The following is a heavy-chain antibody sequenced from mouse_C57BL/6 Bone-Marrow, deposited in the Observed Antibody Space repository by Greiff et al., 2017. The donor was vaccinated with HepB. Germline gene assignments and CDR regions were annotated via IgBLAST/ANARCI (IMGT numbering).Heavy chain of an antibody. Sequence: EVKVEESGGGLVQPGGSLKLSCAASGFTFSDYYMYWVRQTPEKRLEWVAYISNGGGSTYYPDTVKGRFTISRDNAKNTLYLQMSRLKSEDTAMYYCARRGLLYFDYWGQGTTLTVSS. J-gene: IGHJ2*01. CDR2: ISNGGGST. D-gene: IGHD2-10*01. V-gene: IGHV5-12*01. CDR1: GFTFSDYY. CDR3: ARRGLLYFDY.